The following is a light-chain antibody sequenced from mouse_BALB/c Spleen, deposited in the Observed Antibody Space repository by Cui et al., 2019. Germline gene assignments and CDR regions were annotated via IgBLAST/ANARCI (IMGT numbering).Light chain of an antibody. Sequence: DIVMTQSQKFMSTSVGDRVSVTCKASQNVGTNVSWYQQKPGQSPKALMYSESYRYSGVPDRFTGSGSGTDFTLTISNVQSEDLAEYFCQQYKSYPLTFGAGTKLELK. CDR1: QNVGTN. CDR2: SES. J-gene: IGKJ5*01. V-gene: IGKV6-15*01. CDR3: QQYKSYPLT.